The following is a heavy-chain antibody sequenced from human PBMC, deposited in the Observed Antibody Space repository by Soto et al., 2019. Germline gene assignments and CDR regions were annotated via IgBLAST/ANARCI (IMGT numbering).Heavy chain of an antibody. D-gene: IGHD6-25*01. CDR1: GFIFSNHG. J-gene: IGHJ4*02. V-gene: IGHV3-30*03. CDR2: MSYDGRAK. CDR3: AIARVADAALDH. Sequence: QVQLVESGGGVVQPGRSLRLSCAGSGFIFSNHGMHWVRPAPGKGLEWVAFMSYDGRAKFYADSVKGRFTISRDNSKSTLFLHMSNLRAEDTAMYYCAIARVADAALDHWGQGTLVTVSS.